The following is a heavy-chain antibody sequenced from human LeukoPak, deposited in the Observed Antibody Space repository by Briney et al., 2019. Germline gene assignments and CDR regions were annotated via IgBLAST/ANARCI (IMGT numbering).Heavy chain of an antibody. D-gene: IGHD2-15*01. Sequence: GGSLRLSCAASGFTVSSNYMSWVRQAPGKGLEWVSVIYSGGSTYYADSVKGRFTISRDNSKNTLYLQMNSLRAEDTAVYYCARNSGTVYCSGGSCYSWDYYGMDVWGQGTTVTVSS. CDR2: IYSGGST. CDR1: GFTVSSNY. V-gene: IGHV3-53*01. CDR3: ARNSGTVYCSGGSCYSWDYYGMDV. J-gene: IGHJ6*02.